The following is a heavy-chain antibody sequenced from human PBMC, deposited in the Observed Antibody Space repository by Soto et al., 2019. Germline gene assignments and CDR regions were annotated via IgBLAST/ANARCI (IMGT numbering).Heavy chain of an antibody. D-gene: IGHD3-22*01. CDR2: ISGYNGNT. V-gene: IGHV1-18*04. CDR3: ARDREYYYASRGNYYYHSGLDV. CDR1: GYTFTDYG. Sequence: QVQLVESGAEVKKPGASVKVSCKASGYTFTDYGISWVRQAPGQGLEWMGWISGYNGNTKYAQKVQGRVTMTTDTPTNTADMELRSLSSDETAVYYCARDREYYYASRGNYYYHSGLDVWGQGTTVTVS. J-gene: IGHJ6*01.